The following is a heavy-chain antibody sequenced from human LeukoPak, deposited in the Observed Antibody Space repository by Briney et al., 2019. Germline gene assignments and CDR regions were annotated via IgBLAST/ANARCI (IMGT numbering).Heavy chain of an antibody. CDR1: GGSISSSSYY. V-gene: IGHV4-39*01. J-gene: IGHJ4*02. D-gene: IGHD3-22*01. CDR3: ARHYCDSSGHYQICYFDY. CDR2: IYYSGST. Sequence: SETLSLTCTVSGGSISSSSYYWGWIRQPPGKGLEWIGSIYYSGSTYYNPSLKSRVTISVDTSKNQFSLNLSSVTATDTAVYYCARHYCDSSGHYQICYFDYWGQGTLVTVSS.